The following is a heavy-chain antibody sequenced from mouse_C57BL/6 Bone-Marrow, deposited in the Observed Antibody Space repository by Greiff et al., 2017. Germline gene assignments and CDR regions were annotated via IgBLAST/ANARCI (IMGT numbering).Heavy chain of an antibody. CDR2: IDPSDSYT. J-gene: IGHJ2*01. CDR3: ARWRFITTVNYFDY. V-gene: IGHV1-59*01. CDR1: GYTFTSYW. Sequence: QVQLQQPGAELVRPGTSVTLSCKASGYTFTSYWMHWVKQRPGQGLEWIGVIDPSDSYTNYNQKFKGKATLTVDTSSSTAYMQLSSLTSEDSAVYYCARWRFITTVNYFDYWGQGTTLTVSS. D-gene: IGHD1-1*01.